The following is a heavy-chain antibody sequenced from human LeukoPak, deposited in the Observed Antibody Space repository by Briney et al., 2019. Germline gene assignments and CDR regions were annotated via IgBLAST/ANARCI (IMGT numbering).Heavy chain of an antibody. CDR1: GGSISSTPYY. CDR2: IDQDGSVK. V-gene: IGHV3-7*01. D-gene: IGHD6-13*01. Sequence: ETLSLTCTVSGGSISSTPYYWGWIRQPPGKGLEWVANIDQDGSVKYYVDSLKGRFTISRDNAKNSLYVQMNSLRAEDTAVYYCARVGSIAAAGTVDYWGQGTLVTVSS. J-gene: IGHJ4*02. CDR3: ARVGSIAAAGTVDY.